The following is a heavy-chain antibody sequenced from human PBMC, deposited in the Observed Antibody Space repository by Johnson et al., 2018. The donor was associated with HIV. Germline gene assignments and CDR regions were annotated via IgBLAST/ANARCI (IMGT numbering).Heavy chain of an antibody. Sequence: QVHLVESGGGVVQPGRSLRLSCAVSGFTFSSYAMHWVRQAPGKGLEWVAFITKDGMNEYYADSVKGRFTISRDNSKITLYLQMNSLRAEDTAVYYCAREGYSYDSSGYYSPFDIWGQGTMVTVSS. CDR2: ITKDGMNE. J-gene: IGHJ3*02. CDR3: AREGYSYDSSGYYSPFDI. D-gene: IGHD3-22*01. CDR1: GFTFSSYA. V-gene: IGHV3-30*04.